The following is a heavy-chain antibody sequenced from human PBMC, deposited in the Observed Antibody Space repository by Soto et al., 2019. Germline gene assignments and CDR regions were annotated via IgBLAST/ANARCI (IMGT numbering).Heavy chain of an antibody. J-gene: IGHJ4*02. CDR1: GGTFSSYA. D-gene: IGHD3-9*01. Sequence: SVKVSCKASGGTFSSYAISWVRQAPGQGLEWMGGIIPIFGTANYAQKFQGRVTITADESTSTAYMELSSLRSEDTAVYYCAIGGYDILTCYGFDYWAQGTLVTVSS. CDR2: IIPIFGTA. V-gene: IGHV1-69*13. CDR3: AIGGYDILTCYGFDY.